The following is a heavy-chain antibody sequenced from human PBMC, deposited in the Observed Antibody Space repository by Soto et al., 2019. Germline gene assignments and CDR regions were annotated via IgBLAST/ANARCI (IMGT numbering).Heavy chain of an antibody. CDR3: ARDDLELEIKNWFDP. J-gene: IGHJ5*02. CDR1: GYTFTSYG. Sequence: ASVKVSCKASGYTFTSYGISWVRQAPGQGLEWMGWISAYNGNTNYAQKLQGRVTMTTDTSTSTAYMELRSLRSDDTAVYYCARDDLELEIKNWFDPWGHGTLVTVSS. D-gene: IGHD1-7*01. CDR2: ISAYNGNT. V-gene: IGHV1-18*01.